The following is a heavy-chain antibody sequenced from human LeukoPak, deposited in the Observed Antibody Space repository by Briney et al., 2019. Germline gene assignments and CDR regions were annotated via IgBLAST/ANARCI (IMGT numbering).Heavy chain of an antibody. J-gene: IGHJ5*02. D-gene: IGHD1-20*01. V-gene: IGHV4-59*01. CDR1: AGSINTYY. CDR2: IYHSGVT. Sequence: SETLSLTCTVSAGSINTYYWNWIRQPPGKGLEWIGYIYHSGVTNSNPSLKSRVTISVDTSKNQFSLKLSSATAADTAVYYCAGDPYNYKWFDIWGQGTLVTVSS. CDR3: AGDPYNYKWFDI.